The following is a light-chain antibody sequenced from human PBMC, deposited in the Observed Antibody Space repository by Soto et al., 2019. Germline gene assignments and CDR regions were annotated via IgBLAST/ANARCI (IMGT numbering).Light chain of an antibody. CDR2: DAS. CDR1: QSISSW. V-gene: IGKV1-5*01. J-gene: IGKJ1*01. CDR3: QQYNSYSWT. Sequence: DIQMTQSPSTLSASVGDRVTITCRASQSISSWLAWYQQKPGKAPKLLIYDASSLESGVPSRFSGSGSGTEFTLTISSLQPDXXXTYYCQQYNSYSWTFGQGTKVEIK.